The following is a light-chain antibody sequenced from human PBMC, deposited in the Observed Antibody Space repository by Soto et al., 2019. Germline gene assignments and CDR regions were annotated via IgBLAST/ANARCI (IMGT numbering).Light chain of an antibody. J-gene: IGKJ1*01. Sequence: DIQMTQSPSTLSASVGDRVTITCRASQSISSWLAWYQQKPGTAPKLLIYKASTLQSGVPSRFSGSGSGTEFTLTISSPQPDDSATYYCQQYNDTWTFGQGTKVEIK. CDR3: QQYNDTWT. CDR1: QSISSW. CDR2: KAS. V-gene: IGKV1-5*03.